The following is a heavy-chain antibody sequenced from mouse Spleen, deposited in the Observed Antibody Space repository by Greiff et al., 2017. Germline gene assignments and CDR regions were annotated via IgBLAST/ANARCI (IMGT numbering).Heavy chain of an antibody. V-gene: IGHV1-9*01. Sequence: VQLQQSGAELMKPGASVKLSCKATGYTFTGYWIEWVKQRPGHGLEWIGEILPGSGSTNYNEKFKGKATFTVDTSSTTAYMQLSSLTTEASALYYCSRKTIYSCYSPWFAYWGQGTLVTVSA. J-gene: IGHJ3*01. CDR2: ILPGSGST. CDR1: GYTFTGYW. D-gene: IGHD2-12*01. CDR3: SRKTIYSCYSPWFAY.